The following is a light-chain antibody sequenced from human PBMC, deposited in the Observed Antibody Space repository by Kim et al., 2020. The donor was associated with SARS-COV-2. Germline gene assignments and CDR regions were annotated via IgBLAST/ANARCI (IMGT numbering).Light chain of an antibody. J-gene: IGKJ2*01. CDR2: DSS. CDR1: QSIDSSF. V-gene: IGKV3-20*01. Sequence: VLTQSPDTLSLSPGDRATLSCRASQSIDSSFLAWYQQKPGQAPTLLIYDSSTTATGIPDRFTGSGSETDFTLTISRLEPEDFALDFCQYFGGSSYTFGQGTKLEI. CDR3: QYFGGSSYT.